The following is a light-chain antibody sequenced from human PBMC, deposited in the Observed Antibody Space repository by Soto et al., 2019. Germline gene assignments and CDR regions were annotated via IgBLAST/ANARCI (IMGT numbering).Light chain of an antibody. Sequence: QSALTQPASVSGSPGQSITISCTGTRSDVGGYSYVSWYQQHPGKAPKLIIYEVNKRPSGVSDRFSGSKSGDTASLTISGLQPEDEADYSCSSFTDTNTPFVFGGGTKVTVL. CDR1: RSDVGGYSY. CDR3: SSFTDTNTPFV. CDR2: EVN. V-gene: IGLV2-14*01. J-gene: IGLJ1*01.